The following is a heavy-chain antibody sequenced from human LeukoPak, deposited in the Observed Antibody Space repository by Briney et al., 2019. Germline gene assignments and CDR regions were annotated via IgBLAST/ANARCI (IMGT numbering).Heavy chain of an antibody. CDR1: GFTFDDYA. CDR3: AKARSWYIFDY. Sequence: PGRSLRLPCAASGFTFDDYAMHWVRQAPGKGLEWVSGISWNSGSIGYADSVKGRFTISRDNAKNSLYLQMNSLRAEDTALYYCAKARSWYIFDYWGQGTLVTVSS. CDR2: ISWNSGSI. D-gene: IGHD2-8*02. V-gene: IGHV3-9*01. J-gene: IGHJ4*02.